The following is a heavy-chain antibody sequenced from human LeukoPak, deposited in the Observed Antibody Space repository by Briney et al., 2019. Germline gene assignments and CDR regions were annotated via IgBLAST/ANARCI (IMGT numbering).Heavy chain of an antibody. CDR1: GFTFSSYS. J-gene: IGHJ3*02. CDR2: ISSSSSYI. Sequence: GGSLRLSCAASGFTFSSYSMNWVRQAPGKGLERVSSISSSSSYIYYADSVKGRFTISRDNAKNSLYLQMNSLRAEDTAVYYCARGRVGTTGWIDAFDIWGQGTMVTVSS. CDR3: ARGRVGTTGWIDAFDI. V-gene: IGHV3-21*01. D-gene: IGHD1-26*01.